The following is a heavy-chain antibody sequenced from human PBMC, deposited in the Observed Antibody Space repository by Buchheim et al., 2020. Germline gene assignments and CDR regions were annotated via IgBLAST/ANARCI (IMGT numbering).Heavy chain of an antibody. V-gene: IGHV4-31*03. J-gene: IGHJ5*02. CDR2: IYYSGST. D-gene: IGHD3-3*01. Sequence: QVQLQESGPGLVKPSQTLSLTCTVSGGSISSGGYYWSWIRQHPGKGLEWIGYIYYSGSTYYNPSLKSRVTISVDTSKNKFSLKLSSVTAADTAVYYCARERLHYDFWSGPIYGSGWFDPWGQGTL. CDR1: GGSISSGGYY. CDR3: ARERLHYDFWSGPIYGSGWFDP.